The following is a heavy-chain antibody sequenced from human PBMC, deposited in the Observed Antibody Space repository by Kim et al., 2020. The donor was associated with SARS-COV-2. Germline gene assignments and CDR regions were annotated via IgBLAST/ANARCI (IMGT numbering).Heavy chain of an antibody. CDR2: IYSGGST. V-gene: IGHV3-66*01. Sequence: GGSLRLSCAASGFTVSSNSMSWVRQAPGKGLEWVSAIYSGGSTTYDEASQDGFTTTSTNNTNKPLFLKKNSRTAEQTAVYYPENPITATTVSNFFYYG. J-gene: IGHJ6*01. D-gene: IGHD1-20*01. CDR3: ENPITATTVSNFFYYG. CDR1: GFTVSSNS.